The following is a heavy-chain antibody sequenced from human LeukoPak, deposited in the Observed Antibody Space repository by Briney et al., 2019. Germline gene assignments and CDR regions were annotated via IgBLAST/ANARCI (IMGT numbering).Heavy chain of an antibody. Sequence: PGGSLRLSCAASGFSFNNYVMSWVRQAPGKGLEWVSAISGDGARTYYADSVKGRFTISRDNSKNTLDLQMNSLRAEDTAVYYCASPDYGDYSKDYWGQGTLVTVSS. CDR3: ASPDYGDYSKDY. J-gene: IGHJ4*02. D-gene: IGHD4-17*01. CDR1: GFSFNNYV. CDR2: ISGDGART. V-gene: IGHV3-23*01.